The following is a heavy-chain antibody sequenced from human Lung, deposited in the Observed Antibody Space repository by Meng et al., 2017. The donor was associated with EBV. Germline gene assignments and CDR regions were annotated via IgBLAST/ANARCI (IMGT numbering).Heavy chain of an antibody. J-gene: IGHJ4*02. Sequence: QGRLGQAGVSLKQPWAQGSVSCRPSRNTFTSCDCNWVRQAPGQGPDWMGWIDPNTGNPTYDQGFTGRFVFSLDTSVSTAYLQINSLRADDTAVYYCARDSPLDGYSLLDYWGQGTLVTVSS. V-gene: IGHV7-4-1*02. CDR2: IDPNTGNP. CDR1: RNTFTSCD. CDR3: ARDSPLDGYSLLDY. D-gene: IGHD5-24*01.